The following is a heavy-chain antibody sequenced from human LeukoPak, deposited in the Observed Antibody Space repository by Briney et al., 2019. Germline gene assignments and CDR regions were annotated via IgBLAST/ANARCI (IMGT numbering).Heavy chain of an antibody. CDR1: GGTFSSYA. CDR3: ARAVPYCSSTSCPAEGYFDY. V-gene: IGHV1-69*06. CDR2: IIPIFGTA. D-gene: IGHD2-2*01. Sequence: ASVTVSCKASGGTFSSYAISWVRQAPGQGLEWMGRIIPIFGTANYAQKFQGRVTITADKSTSTAYMELSSLRSEDTAVYYCARAVPYCSSTSCPAEGYFDYWGQGTLVTVSS. J-gene: IGHJ4*02.